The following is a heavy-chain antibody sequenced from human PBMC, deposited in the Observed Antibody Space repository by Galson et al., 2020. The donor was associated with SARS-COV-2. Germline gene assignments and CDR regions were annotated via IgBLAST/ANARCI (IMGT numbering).Heavy chain of an antibody. J-gene: IGHJ5*02. CDR3: AKLSILACGWNHLGGCWFGP. CDR1: GFTFKSYA. D-gene: IGHD6-19*01. V-gene: IGHV3-23*01. CDR2: LTTGGENT. Sequence: GGSLRLSCAASGFTFKSYAMSWVRQAPGKGLEWVSTLTTGGENTYYADSVKGRFTISRDDSKNTLYLQMSNLRVEDTAVYYCAKLSILACGWNHLGGCWFGPWGQGTLVTVSS.